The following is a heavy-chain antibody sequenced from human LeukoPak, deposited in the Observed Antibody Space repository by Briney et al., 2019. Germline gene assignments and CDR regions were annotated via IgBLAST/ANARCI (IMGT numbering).Heavy chain of an antibody. Sequence: KPGGSLRLSCAASGFTFSSYSMNWVRQAPGKGLEWVSSISTSSSYIYYADSVKGRFTISRDNAKNSLYLQMNSLRAEDTAVYYCAGPLGSPYFHHWGQGTLVTVSS. J-gene: IGHJ1*01. V-gene: IGHV3-21*01. CDR2: ISTSSSYI. CDR1: GFTFSSYS. D-gene: IGHD3-10*01. CDR3: AGPLGSPYFHH.